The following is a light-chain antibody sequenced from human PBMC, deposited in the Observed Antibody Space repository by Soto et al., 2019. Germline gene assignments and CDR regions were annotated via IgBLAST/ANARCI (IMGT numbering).Light chain of an antibody. Sequence: QSALTQPAAVSGSPAQSITISCTGSSSDIGDYNFVSWYQQHPGKAPKLMIYGVSLRPSGVSDRFSGSKSGNTPSLTISGLQAEAEADYYCSSYTSTSPPFLFGTGTKLTVL. CDR2: GVS. CDR3: SSYTSTSPPFL. J-gene: IGLJ1*01. V-gene: IGLV2-14*01. CDR1: SSDIGDYNF.